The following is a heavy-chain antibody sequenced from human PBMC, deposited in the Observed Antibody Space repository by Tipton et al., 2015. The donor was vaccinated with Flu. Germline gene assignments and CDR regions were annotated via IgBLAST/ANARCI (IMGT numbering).Heavy chain of an antibody. CDR2: IFRTGST. V-gene: IGHV4-4*09. CDR3: ARRDYSNYVSDPKSWFDP. CDR1: GDSLSDFY. J-gene: IGHJ5*02. D-gene: IGHD4-11*01. Sequence: TLSLTCTVSGDSLSDFYWSWIRQPPGKGLEWIGNIFRTGSTYHNPSLKSRVTMSVDTSKNQFSLKVFSVTAADTAVYYCARRDYSNYVSDPKSWFDPWGQGILVTVSS.